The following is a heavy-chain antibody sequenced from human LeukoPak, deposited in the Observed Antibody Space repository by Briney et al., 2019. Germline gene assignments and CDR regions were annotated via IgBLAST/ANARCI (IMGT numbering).Heavy chain of an antibody. D-gene: IGHD6-19*01. Sequence: KPSETLSLTCTVSGGSISGYYRSWIRQPPGKGLEWVGYISYSGSTNYKPSLKSRVTISVDTSKNQFSLKLSSVTAADTAIYYCARDGRAGSLFAYWGQGTLVTVSS. V-gene: IGHV4-59*01. CDR1: GGSISGYY. CDR3: ARDGRAGSLFAY. CDR2: ISYSGST. J-gene: IGHJ4*02.